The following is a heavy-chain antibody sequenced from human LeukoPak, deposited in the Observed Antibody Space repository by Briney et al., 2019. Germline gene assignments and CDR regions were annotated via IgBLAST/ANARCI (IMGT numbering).Heavy chain of an antibody. Sequence: SETLSLACTVSGGSISSYYWSWIRQPPGKGLEWIGYIYYSGSTNYNPSLKSRVTISVDTSKNQFSLKLSSVTAADTAMYYCARRRSTYYYDSSGRKNWYFDLWGRGTLVTVSS. V-gene: IGHV4-59*01. CDR1: GGSISSYY. CDR3: ARRRSTYYYDSSGRKNWYFDL. CDR2: IYYSGST. J-gene: IGHJ2*01. D-gene: IGHD3-22*01.